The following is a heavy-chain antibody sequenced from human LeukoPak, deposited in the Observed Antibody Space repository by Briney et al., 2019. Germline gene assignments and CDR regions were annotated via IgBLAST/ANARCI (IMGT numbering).Heavy chain of an antibody. CDR1: GGTFSSYA. J-gene: IGHJ3*02. CDR3: ARGDLGYCSSTSCSPGAFDI. Sequence: SVKVTCKASGGTFSSYAFSWVRHAPGQGLEWMGGIIPIFGTANYVQKFQGRVTITTDESTSTSYMELSSLRSEDTAVYYCARGDLGYCSSTSCSPGAFDIWGQGTMVTVSS. CDR2: IIPIFGTA. V-gene: IGHV1-69*05. D-gene: IGHD2-2*01.